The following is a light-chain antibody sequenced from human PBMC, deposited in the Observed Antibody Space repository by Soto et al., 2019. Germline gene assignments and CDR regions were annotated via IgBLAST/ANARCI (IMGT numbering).Light chain of an antibody. J-gene: IGLJ2*01. Sequence: QSVLTQPASVSGSPGQSITITCAGTSSDVGGHNYVSWFQHEPGKAPKVIIYEVTNRPSGVPNRFSGSKSGNTASLTISGLQAADEADYYCSSYTSRFTLIFGGGTQLTVL. CDR2: EVT. CDR1: SSDVGGHNY. V-gene: IGLV2-14*01. CDR3: SSYTSRFTLI.